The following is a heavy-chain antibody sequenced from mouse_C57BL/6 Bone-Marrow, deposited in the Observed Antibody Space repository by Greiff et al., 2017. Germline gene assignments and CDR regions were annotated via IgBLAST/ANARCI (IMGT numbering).Heavy chain of an antibody. CDR1: GFNIKDYY. CDR2: IDPEDGDT. Sequence: VQLKESGAELVRPGASVKLSCTASGFNIKDYYMHWVKQRPEQGLEWIGRIDPEDGDTEYAPKFQGKATMTADTSSNTAYLQLSSLTSEDSAVYYCARWDDGYYRYAMDYWGQGTSVTVSS. CDR3: ARWDDGYYRYAMDY. J-gene: IGHJ4*01. D-gene: IGHD2-3*01. V-gene: IGHV14-1*01.